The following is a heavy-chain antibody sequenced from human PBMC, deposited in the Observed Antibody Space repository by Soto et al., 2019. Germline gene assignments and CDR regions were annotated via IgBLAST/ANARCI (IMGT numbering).Heavy chain of an antibody. J-gene: IGHJ4*02. CDR1: GFTFSSYS. CDR3: ARAEGITHSSSWQYNDY. CDR2: ISSSSSYI. D-gene: IGHD6-13*01. V-gene: IGHV3-21*01. Sequence: PGGSLRLSCAASGFTFSSYSMNWVRQAPGKGLEWVSSISSSSSYIYYADSVKGRFTISRDNAKNSLYLQMNSLRAEDTAVYYCARAEGITHSSSWQYNDYWGQGTLVTVSS.